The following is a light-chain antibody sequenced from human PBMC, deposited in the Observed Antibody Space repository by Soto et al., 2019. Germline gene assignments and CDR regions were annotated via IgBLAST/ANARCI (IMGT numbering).Light chain of an antibody. CDR3: SSYSHRHTKL. J-gene: IGLJ1*01. CDR1: SSDVGAYIY. Sequence: QSVLTQPASVSGSPGQSITISCGGTSSDVGAYIYVSWYQQFPGKAPKPIIYEVNNRPSGVSDRFSGSKSDTTAYLTISGLQAEDESDYYCSSYSHRHTKLFGTGTKVTVL. CDR2: EVN. V-gene: IGLV2-14*03.